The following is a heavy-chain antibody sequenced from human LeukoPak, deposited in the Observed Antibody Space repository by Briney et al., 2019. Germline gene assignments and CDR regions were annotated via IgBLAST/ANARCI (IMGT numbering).Heavy chain of an antibody. CDR2: ISSSSSYI. CDR1: AFTFSSYS. CDR3: ARHSDYDILTGPNDY. Sequence: GGSLRLSCAASAFTFSSYSMNWVRQAPGKGLEWVSSISSSSSYIYYADSVKGRFTISRDNAKNSLFLQMTSLGAEDTAVYYCARHSDYDILTGPNDYWGQGTLVTVSS. J-gene: IGHJ4*02. V-gene: IGHV3-21*01. D-gene: IGHD3-9*01.